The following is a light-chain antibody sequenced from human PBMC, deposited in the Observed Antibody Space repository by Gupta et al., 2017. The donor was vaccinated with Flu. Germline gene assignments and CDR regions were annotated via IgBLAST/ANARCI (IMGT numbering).Light chain of an antibody. J-gene: IGLJ1*01. CDR3: QVQNSSGDHYV. Sequence: CGGNNIGSESVHWYRQKPGQAPVLVVYDDSDRPSGIPERFSGSNSGNTATLTISMVEAGDEADYYCQVQNSSGDHYVFGSGTKLTVL. CDR2: DDS. V-gene: IGLV3-21*02. CDR1: NIGSES.